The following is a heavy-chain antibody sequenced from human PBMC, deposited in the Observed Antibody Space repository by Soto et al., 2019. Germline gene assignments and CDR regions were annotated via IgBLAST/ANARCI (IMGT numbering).Heavy chain of an antibody. Sequence: ASVKVSCKASGYTFTSYAMHWVRQAPGQGLEWMGRIIPILGIANYAQKFQGRVTITADKSTSTAYMELSSLRSEDTAVYYCARHAHSVTGNSHHFDFWGQGTLVTVSS. CDR1: GYTFTSYA. CDR3: ARHAHSVTGNSHHFDF. CDR2: IIPILGIA. J-gene: IGHJ4*02. D-gene: IGHD1-20*01. V-gene: IGHV1-69*04.